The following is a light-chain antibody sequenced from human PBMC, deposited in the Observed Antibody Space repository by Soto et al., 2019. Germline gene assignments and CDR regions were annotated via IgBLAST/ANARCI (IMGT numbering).Light chain of an antibody. Sequence: QSALTQPASVSGSPGQSITISCTGTSSDVGGYNFVSWYQQHPDKAPKFMIYEVTNRPSGVSNRFSGSKSGNTASLTISGLQAEDEADYYCSSFTSSHTYVFGTGTK. J-gene: IGLJ1*01. CDR1: SSDVGGYNF. CDR2: EVT. V-gene: IGLV2-14*01. CDR3: SSFTSSHTYV.